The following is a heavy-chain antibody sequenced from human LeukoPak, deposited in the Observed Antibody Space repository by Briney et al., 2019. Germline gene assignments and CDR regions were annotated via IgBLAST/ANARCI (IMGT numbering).Heavy chain of an antibody. CDR3: ARDFCSGGSCYDN. D-gene: IGHD2-15*01. J-gene: IGHJ4*02. Sequence: SETLSLTCTVSGGSIISHYWSWIRQPPGKGLEWIGYIHYSGSTNYNPSLKSRVSISTDTSKKQFSLKLSSVTAADTAVYYCARDFCSGGSCYDNWGQGTLVTVSS. CDR1: GGSIISHY. V-gene: IGHV4-59*11. CDR2: IHYSGST.